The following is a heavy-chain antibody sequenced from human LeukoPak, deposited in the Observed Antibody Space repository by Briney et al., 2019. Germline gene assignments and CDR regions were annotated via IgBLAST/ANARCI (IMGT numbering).Heavy chain of an antibody. D-gene: IGHD3-9*01. V-gene: IGHV4-34*01. CDR1: GGSITGYY. CDR3: ARGNILTGYCFDF. CDR2: IHYTGAT. Sequence: PSATLSLTSAVYGGSITGYYWSWLRPTPGRGLEWVGEIHYTGATSYNPSLKSRATISTDTSKNQFSLRLSSVTAADTAVYYCARGNILTGYCFDFWGQGALVTVSS. J-gene: IGHJ4*02.